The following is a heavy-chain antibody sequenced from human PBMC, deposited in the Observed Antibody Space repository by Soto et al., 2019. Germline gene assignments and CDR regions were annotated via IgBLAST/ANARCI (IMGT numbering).Heavy chain of an antibody. D-gene: IGHD5-12*01. CDR3: ARDDLYEDNGLDS. CDR2: IVHDGSED. J-gene: IGHJ5*01. V-gene: IGHV3-33*01. Sequence: QVQLVESGGGVGQPGRSLRISCEASGFAFNGHGMHWVRQAPGKGLEWVAVIVHDGSEDFYADSVRGRFTISRDNSKNVLYLEMNSLRVEETAVYYCARDDLYEDNGLDSWGQGTLVTVSP. CDR1: GFAFNGHG.